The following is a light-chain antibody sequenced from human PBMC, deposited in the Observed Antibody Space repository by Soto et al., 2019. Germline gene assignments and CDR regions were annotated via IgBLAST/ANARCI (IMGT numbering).Light chain of an antibody. CDR2: DAS. CDR1: QTISSW. V-gene: IGKV1-5*01. Sequence: DIQMTQSPSTLSGSVGDRVTITCLASQTISSWLAWYQQKPGKAPRLLIYDASSLEGGVPSRFSGRGSGTEFTLTISGLQPDDFATYYCQQYNSSPYTFGQGTRLEIK. J-gene: IGKJ5*01. CDR3: QQYNSSPYT.